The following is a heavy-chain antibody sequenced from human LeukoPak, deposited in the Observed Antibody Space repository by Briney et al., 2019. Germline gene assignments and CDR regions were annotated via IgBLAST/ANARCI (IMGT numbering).Heavy chain of an antibody. CDR1: GYTFTSYD. Sequence: ASVKVSCKASGYTFTSYDTNWVRQATGQGLEWMGWMNPNSGNTGYAQKFQGRVTMTRNTSISTAYMELSSLRSEDTAVYYCARRVGATVNWFDPWGQGTLVTVSS. J-gene: IGHJ5*02. CDR2: MNPNSGNT. D-gene: IGHD1-26*01. CDR3: ARRVGATVNWFDP. V-gene: IGHV1-8*01.